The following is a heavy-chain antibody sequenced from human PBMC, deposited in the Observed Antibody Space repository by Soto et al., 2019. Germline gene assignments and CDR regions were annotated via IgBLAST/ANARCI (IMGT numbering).Heavy chain of an antibody. CDR2: ITWNSRVL. CDR1: GLNFDNFA. D-gene: IGHD3-3*01. J-gene: IGHJ4*02. V-gene: IGHV3-9*01. CDR3: EKGRYDFCSPYCFDS. Sequence: GGSLRLSCVVTGLNFDNFAMHWVRQAPGKGLEWVSGITWNSRVLAYADSVKGRFTISRDTASNSLYMQMDSLRDEDTALYYCEKGRYDFCSPYCFDSWGQGTLVTVSS.